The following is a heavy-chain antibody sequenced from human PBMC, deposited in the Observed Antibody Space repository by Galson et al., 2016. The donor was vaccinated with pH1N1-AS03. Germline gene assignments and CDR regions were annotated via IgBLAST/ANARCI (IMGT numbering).Heavy chain of an antibody. CDR2: VSSDGSNK. D-gene: IGHD1-14*01. Sequence: SLRLSCAASGFTFSTYGMHWVRQAPGKGLEWVADVSSDGSNKYYADSVKGRFTISRDNSNNTLYLQMSSLRPEDTAMYNCAKDPNLFYGTYVDHWCQGTLVTV. CDR1: GFTFSTYG. CDR3: AKDPNLFYGTYVDH. J-gene: IGHJ4*02. V-gene: IGHV3-30*18.